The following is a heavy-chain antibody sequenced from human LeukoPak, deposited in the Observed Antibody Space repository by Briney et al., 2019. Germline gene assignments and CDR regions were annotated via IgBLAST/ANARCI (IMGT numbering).Heavy chain of an antibody. Sequence: GGSLGLSFAASGCTFSSYSMNWVRQAPGKGLGWVSSISSSSSYIYYADSVKGRFTISRDNAKNSLYLQMNSLRAEDTAVYYCARDLISPRVYGYEFDYWGQGTLVTVSS. CDR3: ARDLISPRVYGYEFDY. CDR1: GCTFSSYS. D-gene: IGHD5-18*01. CDR2: ISSSSSYI. V-gene: IGHV3-21*01. J-gene: IGHJ4*02.